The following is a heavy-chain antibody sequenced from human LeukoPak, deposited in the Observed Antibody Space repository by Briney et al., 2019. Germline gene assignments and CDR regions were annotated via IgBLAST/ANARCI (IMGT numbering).Heavy chain of an antibody. J-gene: IGHJ4*02. D-gene: IGHD1-7*01. CDR2: FSYSGST. CDR1: GGSISSSSYY. Sequence: PSETLSLTCTVSGGSISSSSYYWGWIRQPPGKGLEWIGNFSYSGSTYYNPSLKSRVTISVDTSKNQFSLKLSSVTAADTAVYYCAQEGTGTTSGVFDYWGQGTLVTVS. CDR3: AQEGTGTTSGVFDY. V-gene: IGHV4-39*01.